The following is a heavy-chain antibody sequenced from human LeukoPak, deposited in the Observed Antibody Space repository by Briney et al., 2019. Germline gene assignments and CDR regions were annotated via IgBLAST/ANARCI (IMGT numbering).Heavy chain of an antibody. D-gene: IGHD6-19*01. CDR3: ARRSGWLNDAFDI. CDR2: IKSNSGGA. Sequence: ASVKVSCKASGYRITDYYIHWVRQAPGQGLEWMGWIKSNSGGANYAQKFLGRVTMTRDTSINTAYVELSRLRSDDTAVYYCARRSGWLNDAFDIWGQGTMVTVSS. J-gene: IGHJ3*02. V-gene: IGHV1-2*02. CDR1: GYRITDYY.